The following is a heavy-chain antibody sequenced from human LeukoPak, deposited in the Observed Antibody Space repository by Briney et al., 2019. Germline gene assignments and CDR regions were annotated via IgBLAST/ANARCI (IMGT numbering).Heavy chain of an antibody. CDR3: TKDPQNRIGAYYYFYMDV. CDR2: ISGSGGST. V-gene: IGHV3-23*01. D-gene: IGHD3-16*01. Sequence: PGGALRDSRAASLFTSSSHAMSAVRPAPGRGGEWVSPISGSGGSTYYANSVKGRLTISRDNYKHSLYLQMNSLRAEDTAVYYCTKDPQNRIGAYYYFYMDVWGKGTTVTVPS. J-gene: IGHJ6*03. CDR1: LFTSSSHA.